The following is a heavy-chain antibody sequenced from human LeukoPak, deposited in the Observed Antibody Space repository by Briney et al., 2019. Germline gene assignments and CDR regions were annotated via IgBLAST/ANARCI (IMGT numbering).Heavy chain of an antibody. D-gene: IGHD3-10*01. V-gene: IGHV3-23*01. J-gene: IGHJ4*02. CDR1: GFTFGGFA. CDR2: ISADAVHT. Sequence: GGSLRLSCAASGFTFGGFAMNWVRQGPGQGLEWVSGISADAVHTYYVDSVKGRFTISRGNSKNTLYLQMNTLRAEDTAVYYCAEDPPAGRAQEILWGQGTLVTVSS. CDR3: AEDPPAGRAQEIL.